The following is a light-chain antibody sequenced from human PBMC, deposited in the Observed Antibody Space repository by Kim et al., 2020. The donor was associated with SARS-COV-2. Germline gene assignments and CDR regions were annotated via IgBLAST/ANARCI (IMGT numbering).Light chain of an antibody. V-gene: IGKV3-11*01. CDR1: QSVSSY. Sequence: SLSPGERATLPCRASQSVSSYLAWYQQKPGQAPRLLIYDASNRATGIPARFSGSGSGTDFTLTISSLEPEDFAVYYCQQRSNWITFGQGTRLEIK. J-gene: IGKJ5*01. CDR3: QQRSNWIT. CDR2: DAS.